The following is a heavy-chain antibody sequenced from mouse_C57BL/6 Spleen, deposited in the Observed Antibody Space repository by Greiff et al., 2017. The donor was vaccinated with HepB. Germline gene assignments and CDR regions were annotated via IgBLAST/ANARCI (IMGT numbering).Heavy chain of an antibody. CDR3: TPIYYGYDPYAMDY. J-gene: IGHJ4*01. V-gene: IGHV6-6*01. CDR1: GFTFSDAW. Sequence: EVMLVESGGGLVQPGGSMKLSCAASGFTFSDAWMDWVRQSPEKGLEWVAEIRNKANNHATYYAESVKGRFTISRDDSKSSVYLQMNSLRAEDTGIYYCTPIYYGYDPYAMDYWGQGTSVTVSS. CDR2: IRNKANNHAT. D-gene: IGHD2-2*01.